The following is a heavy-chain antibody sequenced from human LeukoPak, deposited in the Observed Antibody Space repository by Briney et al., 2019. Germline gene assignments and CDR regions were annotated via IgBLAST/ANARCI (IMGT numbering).Heavy chain of an antibody. Sequence: PSETLSLTCTVSGYSISSGYYWGWIRPPPGKGLEWIGSIYHSGSTYYNPSLKSRVTISVDTSKNQFSLKLSSVTAADTAMYYCARRMGRRFGERYYYYHYMDVWGKGTTVTISS. CDR1: GYSISSGYY. CDR2: IYHSGST. J-gene: IGHJ6*03. V-gene: IGHV4-38-2*02. D-gene: IGHD3-10*01. CDR3: ARRMGRRFGERYYYYHYMDV.